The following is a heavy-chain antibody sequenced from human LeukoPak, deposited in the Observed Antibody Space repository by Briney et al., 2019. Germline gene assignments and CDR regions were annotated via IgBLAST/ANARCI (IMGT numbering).Heavy chain of an antibody. CDR3: VKAVGYSGYDPPDY. CDR1: GFTFSSYA. Sequence: GGSLRLSCSVSGFTFSSYAIHWVRQAPGKGLEYVSAISRNGGSTYYADSVKGRFTISRDNSENTLYLQMSSLRVDDTAVYYCVKAVGYSGYDPPDYWGQGTLVTVSS. V-gene: IGHV3-64D*06. D-gene: IGHD5-12*01. CDR2: ISRNGGST. J-gene: IGHJ4*02.